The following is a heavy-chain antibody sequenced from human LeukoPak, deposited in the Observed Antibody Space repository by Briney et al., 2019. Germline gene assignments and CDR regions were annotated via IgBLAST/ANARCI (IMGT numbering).Heavy chain of an antibody. D-gene: IGHD2-2*01. J-gene: IGHJ5*02. CDR3: ARRLTQYDCFDP. CDR2: TYYRSTWYN. V-gene: IGHV6-1*01. Sequence: SQTLSLTCAISGDSVSSNSVTWNWIRQSPSRGLEWLGRTYYRSTWYNDYAVSVRGRITVNPDTSKNQFSLHLNSVTPEDTAVYYCARRLTQYDCFDPWGQGILVTVTS. CDR1: GDSVSSNSVT.